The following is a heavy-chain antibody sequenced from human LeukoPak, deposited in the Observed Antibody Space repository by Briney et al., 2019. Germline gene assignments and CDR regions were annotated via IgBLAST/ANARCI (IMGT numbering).Heavy chain of an antibody. J-gene: IGHJ6*03. CDR1: GYTFTGYY. CDR3: ARTHGRSYYMDV. Sequence: ASVKVSCKASGYTFTGYYMHWVRQAPGQGLEWMGWINPNSGNTIYAQKFQGRVTITRNTSISTAYMELSSLRSEDTAVYYCARTHGRSYYMDVWGKGTTVTVSS. V-gene: IGHV1-8*03. D-gene: IGHD1-1*01. CDR2: INPNSGNT.